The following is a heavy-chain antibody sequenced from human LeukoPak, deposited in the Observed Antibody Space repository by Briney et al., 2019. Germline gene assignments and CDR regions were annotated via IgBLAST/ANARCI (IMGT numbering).Heavy chain of an antibody. CDR2: IYYSGST. CDR1: GGSISSSSYY. D-gene: IGHD2-2*01. Sequence: SETLSLTCTVSGGSISSSSYYWGWIRQPPGKGLEWIGSIYYSGSTNYNPSLKSRVTMSVDTSKNQFSLKLSSVTAADTAVYYCARDKTVPFVPYYYYMDVWGKGTTVTVSS. V-gene: IGHV4-39*07. J-gene: IGHJ6*03. CDR3: ARDKTVPFVPYYYYMDV.